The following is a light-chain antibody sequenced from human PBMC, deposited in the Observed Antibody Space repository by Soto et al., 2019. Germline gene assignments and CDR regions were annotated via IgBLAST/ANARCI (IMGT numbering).Light chain of an antibody. V-gene: IGKV3-11*01. CDR3: QQCGTRPAIT. J-gene: IGKJ5*01. CDR2: DTS. CDR1: QSVSSC. Sequence: EIVLTQSPATVSLSPGERVTLSCRASQSVSSCLAWYQQKPGQAPRLLIYDTSIRAAAIPARFSGGGSGTDFTLTISSLEPEDFAVYFCQQCGTRPAITFGQGTRLEIK.